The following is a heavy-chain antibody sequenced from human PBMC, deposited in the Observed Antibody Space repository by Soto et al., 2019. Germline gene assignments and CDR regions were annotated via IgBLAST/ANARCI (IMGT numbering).Heavy chain of an antibody. Sequence: QVQLQESGPGLVKPSETLSLTCTVSGASISGYYWSWIRQPPGKGLEWIGYIYDSGTTNYNPSLKSRVTISVDTSKNQFSLKLSSVTAADTAVYYCAGSDDCGGYYHDHFDYWGQGTLVTVSS. CDR2: IYDSGTT. D-gene: IGHD3-22*01. J-gene: IGHJ4*02. CDR3: AGSDDCGGYYHDHFDY. CDR1: GASISGYY. V-gene: IGHV4-59*01.